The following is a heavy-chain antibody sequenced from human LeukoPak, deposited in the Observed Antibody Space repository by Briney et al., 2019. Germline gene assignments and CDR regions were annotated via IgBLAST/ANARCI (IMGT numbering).Heavy chain of an antibody. CDR3: ARDNPLLGHYDFWSGRENWFDP. V-gene: IGHV4-34*01. J-gene: IGHJ5*02. CDR1: GGSFSGYY. CDR2: INHSGST. D-gene: IGHD3-3*01. Sequence: SETLPLTRAVYGGSFSGYYWSWIRQPPGKGLEWIGEINHSGSTNYNPSLKSRVTISVDTSKNQFSLKLSSVTAADTAVYYCARDNPLLGHYDFWSGRENWFDPWGQGTLVTVSS.